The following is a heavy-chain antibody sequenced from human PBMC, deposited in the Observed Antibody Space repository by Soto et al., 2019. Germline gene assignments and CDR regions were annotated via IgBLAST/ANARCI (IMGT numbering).Heavy chain of an antibody. CDR2: INHSGST. D-gene: IGHD6-13*01. CDR3: ARLGIAAAGHYYYYGMDV. V-gene: IGHV4-34*01. J-gene: IGHJ6*02. Sequence: QVQLQQWGAGLLKPSETLSLTCAVYGGSFSGYYWSWIRQPPGKGLEWIGEINHSGSTNYNPSLKRRVTISVDTSKNQFSLKLSSVTAADTAVYYCARLGIAAAGHYYYYGMDVWGQGTTVTVSS. CDR1: GGSFSGYY.